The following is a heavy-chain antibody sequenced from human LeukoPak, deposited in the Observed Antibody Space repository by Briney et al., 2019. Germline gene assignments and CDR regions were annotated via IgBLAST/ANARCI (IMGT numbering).Heavy chain of an antibody. V-gene: IGHV1-8*01. J-gene: IGHJ3*02. Sequence: GASVKVSCKASGYTFTSYDINWVRQATGQGLEWMGWMNPNSGNTGYAQKFQGRVTMTRNTSISTAYMELSSLRSEDTAVYYCAREAPQWLADAFDIWGQGTMVTVSS. D-gene: IGHD6-19*01. CDR1: GYTFTSYD. CDR2: MNPNSGNT. CDR3: AREAPQWLADAFDI.